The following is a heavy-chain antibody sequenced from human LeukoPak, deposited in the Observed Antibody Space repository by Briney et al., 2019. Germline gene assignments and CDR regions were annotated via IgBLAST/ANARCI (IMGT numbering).Heavy chain of an antibody. J-gene: IGHJ4*02. V-gene: IGHV1-2*02. CDR3: AREEVIAAAGPTLDY. D-gene: IGHD6-13*01. Sequence: GASVKVSCKASGYSFTGYYMHWGRQAPGQGLEWRGWINPNSGGTNYAQKFQGRVTMTRDTSISTAYMELSRLRSDDTAVFYCAREEVIAAAGPTLDYWGQGALVTVSS. CDR1: GYSFTGYY. CDR2: INPNSGGT.